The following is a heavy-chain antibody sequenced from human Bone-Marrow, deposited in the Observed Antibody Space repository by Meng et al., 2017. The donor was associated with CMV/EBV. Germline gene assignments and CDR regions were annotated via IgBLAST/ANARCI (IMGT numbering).Heavy chain of an antibody. CDR3: AKDGSSWTRAAGY. J-gene: IGHJ4*02. CDR1: GFTFSRSG. CDR2: IPYGGNNK. D-gene: IGHD6-13*01. Sequence: GESLKISCAVSGFTFSRSGMYWVRQAPGKGLDWVSLIPYGGNNKNYADSVKGRFTISRDNSKNTLYLQMNSLRAEDTAVYYCAKDGSSWTRAAGYWGQGTLVTVSS. V-gene: IGHV3-30*02.